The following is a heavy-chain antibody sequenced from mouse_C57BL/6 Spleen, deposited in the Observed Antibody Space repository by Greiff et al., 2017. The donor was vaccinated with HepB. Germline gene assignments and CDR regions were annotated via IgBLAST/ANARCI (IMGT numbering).Heavy chain of an antibody. J-gene: IGHJ4*01. Sequence: LEESGAELVKPGASVKLSCKASGYTFTEYTIHWVKQRSGQGLEWIGWFYPGSGSIKYNEKFKDKATLTAYKSSSTVYMELSRLTSEDSAVYFCARHEEELSPMDYWGQGTSVTVSS. CDR1: GYTFTEYT. CDR2: FYPGSGSI. V-gene: IGHV1-62-2*01. CDR3: ARHEEELSPMDY. D-gene: IGHD1-1*02.